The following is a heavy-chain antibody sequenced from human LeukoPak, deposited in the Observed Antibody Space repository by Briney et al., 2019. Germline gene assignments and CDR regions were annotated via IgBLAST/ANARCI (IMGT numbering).Heavy chain of an antibody. V-gene: IGHV3-30*04. Sequence: GGSLRLSCAASGFTFSSYAMHWVRQAPGKGLEWVAVISYDGSNKYYADSVKGRFTISRDNSKNTLYLQMNSLRAEDTAVYYCARVRGYSGSYFDYWGQGTLVTVSS. CDR1: GFTFSSYA. CDR3: ARVRGYSGSYFDY. CDR2: ISYDGSNK. D-gene: IGHD5-18*01. J-gene: IGHJ4*02.